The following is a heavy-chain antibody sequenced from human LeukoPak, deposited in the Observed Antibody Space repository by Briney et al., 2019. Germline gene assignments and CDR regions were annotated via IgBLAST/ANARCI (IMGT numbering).Heavy chain of an antibody. CDR2: ISDSGSA. J-gene: IGHJ3*02. V-gene: IGHV4-59*08. D-gene: IGHD2-15*01. Sequence: PSETLSLTCSVSGGSISTYYCSWVRQPPGRGLGWISYISDSGSARYTPSLRGRLSISMDQSKNMFSLKLNSVTAADTALYYCARPDSHLSAFDIWGQGTKVTVS. CDR1: GGSISTYY. CDR3: ARPDSHLSAFDI.